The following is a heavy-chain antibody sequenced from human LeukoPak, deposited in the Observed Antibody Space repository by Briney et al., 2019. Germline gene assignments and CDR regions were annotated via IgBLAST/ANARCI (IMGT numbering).Heavy chain of an antibody. CDR2: ISYDGSNK. D-gene: IGHD3-22*01. J-gene: IGHJ4*02. CDR1: GFTFSSYG. Sequence: TGGSLRLSCAASGFTFSSYGMHWVRQAPGKGLEWVAVISYDGSNKYYADSVKGRFTISRDNSKNTLYLQMNSLRAEDTAVYYCAKAVDSSFDYWGQGTLVTVSP. CDR3: AKAVDSSFDY. V-gene: IGHV3-30*18.